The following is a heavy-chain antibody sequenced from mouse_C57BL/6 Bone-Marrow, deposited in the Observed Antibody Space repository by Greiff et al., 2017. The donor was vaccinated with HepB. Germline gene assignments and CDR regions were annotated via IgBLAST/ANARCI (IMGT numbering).Heavy chain of an antibody. J-gene: IGHJ2*01. V-gene: IGHV1-63*01. CDR3: ARYNYGSSYDY. CDR2: IYPGGGYT. D-gene: IGHD1-1*01. CDR1: GYTFTNYW. Sequence: VQLQESGAELVRPGTSVKMSCKASGYTFTNYWIGWAKQRPGHGLEWIGDIYPGGGYTNYNEKFKGKATLTADKSSSTAYMQFSSLTSEDSAIYYCARYNYGSSYDYWGQGTTLTVSS.